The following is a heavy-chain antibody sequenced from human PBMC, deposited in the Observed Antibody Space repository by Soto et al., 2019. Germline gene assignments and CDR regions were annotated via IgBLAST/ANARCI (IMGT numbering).Heavy chain of an antibody. CDR2: VSYDGSIE. Sequence: EHLVESGGGVVQPGRSLRLSCTGSGFTFSSYAMHWVRLAPGKGLEWVAVVSYDGSIENYADSVRGRFTISRDNSKNTVFLQMNSLRVEDTAVYYCAKDLSYYDFSLDDSWGQGTLVTVSS. CDR3: AKDLSYYDFSLDDS. D-gene: IGHD3-16*01. J-gene: IGHJ5*02. CDR1: GFTFSSYA. V-gene: IGHV3-30*04.